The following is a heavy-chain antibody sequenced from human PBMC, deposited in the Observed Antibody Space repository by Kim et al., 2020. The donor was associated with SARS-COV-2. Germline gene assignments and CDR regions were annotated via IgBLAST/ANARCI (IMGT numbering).Heavy chain of an antibody. Sequence: SRVTISVDTSNNQFSLKLSSVTAADTAVYYCARSLLWFGELFARPNYFDYWGQGTLVTVSS. V-gene: IGHV4-39*01. J-gene: IGHJ4*02. CDR3: ARSLLWFGELFARPNYFDY. D-gene: IGHD3-10*01.